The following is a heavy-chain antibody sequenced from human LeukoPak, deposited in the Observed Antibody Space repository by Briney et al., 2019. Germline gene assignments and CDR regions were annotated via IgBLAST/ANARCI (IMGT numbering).Heavy chain of an antibody. CDR1: GGSISSYY. CDR3: ARDGYYYDSSGYYEKMYYFDY. V-gene: IGHV4-4*07. Sequence: PSETLSLTCTVSGGSISSYYWSWIRQPAGRGLEWIGRIYTSGSTNYNPSLKSRVTMSVDTSKNQFSLKLSSVTAADTAVYYCARDGYYYDSSGYYEKMYYFDYWGQGTLVTVSS. J-gene: IGHJ4*02. CDR2: IYTSGST. D-gene: IGHD3-22*01.